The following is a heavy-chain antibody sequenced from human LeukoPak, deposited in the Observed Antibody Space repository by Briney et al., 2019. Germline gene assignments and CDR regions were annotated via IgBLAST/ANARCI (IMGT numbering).Heavy chain of an antibody. CDR1: GFTFSSYA. CDR3: AREYCSGGSCYNADY. CDR2: IIPIFGTA. J-gene: IGHJ4*02. V-gene: IGHV1-69*01. Sequence: PGGSLRLSCAASGFTFSSYAISWVRQAPGQGLEWMGGIIPIFGTANYAQKFQGRVTITADESTSTAYMELSSLRSEDTAVYYCAREYCSGGSCYNADYWGQGTLVTVSS. D-gene: IGHD2-15*01.